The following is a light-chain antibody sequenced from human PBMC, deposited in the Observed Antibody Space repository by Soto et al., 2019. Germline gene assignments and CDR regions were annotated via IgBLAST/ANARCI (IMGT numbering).Light chain of an antibody. Sequence: EIVLTQSPGTLSLSPGERATLSCMASQSVSSNYLAWYQQKPGQAPRLLIYGASSRAAGIPERFSGSGSGTDFTLTISRLEPEDFAVYYCQQYAISPRTFGQGTKVDIK. CDR1: QSVSSNY. CDR3: QQYAISPRT. V-gene: IGKV3-20*01. CDR2: GAS. J-gene: IGKJ1*01.